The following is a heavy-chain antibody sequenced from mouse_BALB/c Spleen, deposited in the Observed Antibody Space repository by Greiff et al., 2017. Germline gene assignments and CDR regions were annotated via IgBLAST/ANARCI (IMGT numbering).Heavy chain of an antibody. D-gene: IGHD2-3*01. Sequence: EVNLVESGGGLVKLGGSLKLSCAASGFTFSSYYMSWVRQTPEKRLELVAAINSNGGSTYYPDTVKGRFTISRDNAKNTLYLQMSSLKSEDTALYYCARHEDGYYDYAMDYWGQGTSVTVSS. V-gene: IGHV5-6-2*01. CDR3: ARHEDGYYDYAMDY. CDR2: INSNGGST. J-gene: IGHJ4*01. CDR1: GFTFSSYY.